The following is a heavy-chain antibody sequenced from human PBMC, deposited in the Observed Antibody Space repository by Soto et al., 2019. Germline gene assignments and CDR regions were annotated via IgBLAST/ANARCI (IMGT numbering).Heavy chain of an antibody. D-gene: IGHD3-16*01. J-gene: IGHJ5*02. Sequence: EVPLLESGGGLVQPGGSLRLSCAASGFTFSSYAMSWVRQAPGKGLEWVSAISGSGGSTYYAGTVKCRFTISRDNSTNTLYLHMNSLKAEDTAVYYCAKDRRGSGFSRGFDPWGQGTLVTVSS. V-gene: IGHV3-23*01. CDR3: AKDRRGSGFSRGFDP. CDR2: ISGSGGST. CDR1: GFTFSSYA.